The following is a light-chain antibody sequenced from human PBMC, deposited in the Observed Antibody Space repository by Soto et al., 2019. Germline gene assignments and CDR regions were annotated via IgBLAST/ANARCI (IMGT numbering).Light chain of an antibody. Sequence: QSVRTQPASVSGSPGQSITISCTGTSSDIGAYNYVSWYQQHPGEAPKLLIYEVTYRPSGVSDRFSGSKSAYTASLTISGLQPEDEADYYCSSYTTSSTRVFGTGTKVTVL. CDR2: EVT. CDR3: SSYTTSSTRV. CDR1: SSDIGAYNY. V-gene: IGLV2-14*01. J-gene: IGLJ1*01.